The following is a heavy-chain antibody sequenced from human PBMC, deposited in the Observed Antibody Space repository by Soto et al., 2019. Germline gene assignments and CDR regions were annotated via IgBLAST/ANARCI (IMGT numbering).Heavy chain of an antibody. D-gene: IGHD2-15*01. Sequence: QVQLVQSGAEVRKPGDSVRISCTTSGYTFTTYYIHWVRLAPGQGLEWMGVINPRGGARNYVQKFKGRVTMSADTATSTGYMELGSLRSDDTALFFCARGDVVALPANTRYCFGPWGQGTLVTVSS. V-gene: IGHV1-46*01. CDR1: GYTFTTYY. CDR2: INPRGGAR. CDR3: ARGDVVALPANTRYCFGP. J-gene: IGHJ5*02.